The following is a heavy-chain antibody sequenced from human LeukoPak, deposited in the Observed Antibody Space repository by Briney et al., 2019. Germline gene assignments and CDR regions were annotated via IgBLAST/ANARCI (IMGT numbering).Heavy chain of an antibody. V-gene: IGHV3-30*02. D-gene: IGHD6-6*01. J-gene: IGHJ4*02. Sequence: GGSLRLSCAASGFTFSSYGMHWLRQAPGKGLEWVAFIRFDASNEYYADSVKGRFSISRDNSKNTVFLQMNSLRVEDTAVYYCANQRRDSSSSSFRFYFDYWGQGTLVTVSS. CDR1: GFTFSSYG. CDR3: ANQRRDSSSSSFRFYFDY. CDR2: IRFDASNE.